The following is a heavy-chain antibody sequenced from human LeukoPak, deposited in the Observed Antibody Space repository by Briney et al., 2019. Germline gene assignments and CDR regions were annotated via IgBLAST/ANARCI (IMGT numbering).Heavy chain of an antibody. CDR2: IYPDDFDT. J-gene: IGHJ4*02. Sequence: GESLKISCKASGYSFTNYWIGWVRQMPGKGLEWMGIIYPDDFDTRYSPSFQGQVTISADRSITTAYPQWNTLKASDTAVYYCARGGTATRTFDYWGQGTLVTVFS. CDR1: GYSFTNYW. CDR3: ARGGTATRTFDY. D-gene: IGHD1-14*01. V-gene: IGHV5-51*01.